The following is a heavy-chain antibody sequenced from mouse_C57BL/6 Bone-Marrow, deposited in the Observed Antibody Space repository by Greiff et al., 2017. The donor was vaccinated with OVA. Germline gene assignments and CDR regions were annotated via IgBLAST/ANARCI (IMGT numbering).Heavy chain of an antibody. J-gene: IGHJ1*03. CDR1: GYSITSDY. D-gene: IGHD1-2*01. CDR2: ISYSGST. Sequence: EVKLMESGPGLAKPSQTLSLTCSVTGYSITSDYWNWIRKFPGNKLEYMGYISYSGSTYYNPSLESRISITRDTSKNQYYLQLNSVTTEDTATYYCASLYYGRGYFDVWGTGTTVTVSS. V-gene: IGHV3-8*01. CDR3: ASLYYGRGYFDV.